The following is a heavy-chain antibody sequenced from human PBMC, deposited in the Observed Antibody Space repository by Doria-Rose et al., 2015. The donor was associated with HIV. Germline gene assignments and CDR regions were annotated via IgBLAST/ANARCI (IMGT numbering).Heavy chain of an antibody. CDR2: INHSGST. CDR1: GGSFSGYY. D-gene: IGHD1-1*01. Sequence: QVQLQESDAGLVKPSETLSLTCAVFGGSFSGYYWSWIRQPPGKGLEWIGEINHSGSTSYKTSLKSRVTISLDTSKTRFSLKLSSVTAADTAVYYCARGLLRGGWNDVDYYYGMDVWGQGTTVTVSS. J-gene: IGHJ6*02. V-gene: IGHV4-34*01. CDR3: ARGLLRGGWNDVDYYYGMDV.